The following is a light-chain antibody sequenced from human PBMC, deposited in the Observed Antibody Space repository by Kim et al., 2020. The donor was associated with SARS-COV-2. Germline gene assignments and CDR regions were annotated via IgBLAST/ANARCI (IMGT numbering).Light chain of an antibody. CDR1: HGVSRD. V-gene: IGKV3-15*01. J-gene: IGKJ2*01. Sequence: EIVMTQSPVTLSVSPGEGVTLSCRASHGVSRDLAWYQQKPGQAPRLLIYAASTRATGIPVRFSGSGSGTEFTLTISSLQSEDFGVYYCHQYSGWLPHTFGPGTKVDIK. CDR2: AAS. CDR3: HQYSGWLPHT.